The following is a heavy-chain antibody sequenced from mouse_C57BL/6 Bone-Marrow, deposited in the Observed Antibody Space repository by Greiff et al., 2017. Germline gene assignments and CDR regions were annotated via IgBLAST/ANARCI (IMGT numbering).Heavy chain of an antibody. J-gene: IGHJ4*01. D-gene: IGHD1-1*01. Sequence: EVQVVESGPGLVKPSQSLSLSCSVTGYYITSGYYWCWIRQFPGNKLEWLGYISYDGSNNYNPSLKNRITISRDTSKNQFFLQMNSVTTEDTATYYCARDWTLITTEAIDYWGKGTTVTVS. V-gene: IGHV3-6*01. CDR1: GYYITSGYY. CDR2: ISYDGSN. CDR3: ARDWTLITTEAIDY.